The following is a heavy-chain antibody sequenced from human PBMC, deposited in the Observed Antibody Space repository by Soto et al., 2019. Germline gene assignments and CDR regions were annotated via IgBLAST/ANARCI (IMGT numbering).Heavy chain of an antibody. CDR1: GYTFTSCY. V-gene: IGHV1-46*01. J-gene: IGHJ6*02. D-gene: IGHD2-2*01. CDR3: TTDPSRSPRIVVVPAAIESYYYYGMDV. Sequence: ASVKVSCKASGYTFTSCYMLWVRQAPGQGLEWMGIINLSGGSTSYAQKFQGRVTMTRDTSTSTVYMELSSLKTEDTAVYYCTTDPSRSPRIVVVPAAIESYYYYGMDVWGQGATVTVSS. CDR2: INLSGGST.